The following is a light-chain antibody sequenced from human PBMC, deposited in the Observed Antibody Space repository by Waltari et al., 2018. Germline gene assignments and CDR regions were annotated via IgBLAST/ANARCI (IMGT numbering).Light chain of an antibody. Sequence: QSALTQPASMSGSPGQSITISCTGTSSDIGRYNYVSWFQQHPGKAPKLMIYDVRNRPSGVSNRFSGSKSDYTASLTISGLQAEDEAVYFCNSFTSSNTVIFGGGTKLTV. V-gene: IGLV2-14*03. CDR1: SSDIGRYNY. CDR3: NSFTSSNTVI. J-gene: IGLJ2*01. CDR2: DVR.